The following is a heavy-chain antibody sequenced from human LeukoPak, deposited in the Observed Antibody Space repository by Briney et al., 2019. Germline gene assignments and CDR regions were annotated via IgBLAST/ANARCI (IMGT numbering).Heavy chain of an antibody. V-gene: IGHV4-39*01. CDR3: ARHAEYNSGGLFYLDH. D-gene: IGHD6-19*01. J-gene: IGHJ4*02. CDR1: GVSTTNGIFY. CDR2: VHNVGST. Sequence: SETLSLTCTVSGVSTTNGIFYWAWIRQSPGNELKWIGSVHNVGSTYYNLSLRSRVTMSIDTTKNLFFLRLNFITAADTAVYCCARHAEYNSGGLFYLDHWGQGILVTVSS.